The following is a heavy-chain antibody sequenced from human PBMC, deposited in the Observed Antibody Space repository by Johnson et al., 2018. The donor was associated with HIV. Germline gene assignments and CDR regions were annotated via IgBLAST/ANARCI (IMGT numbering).Heavy chain of an antibody. D-gene: IGHD6-6*01. V-gene: IGHV3-66*01. Sequence: VQLVESGGGVVQPGRSLRLSCAASGFTVSSNYMSWVRQAPGKGLEWVSVIYSGGSTYYADSVKGRFTISRDNAKNSLYLQMNNLRVEDTAVYYCASEVEYSILGGVWGQGTMVTVSS. CDR1: GFTVSSNY. J-gene: IGHJ3*01. CDR3: ASEVEYSILGGV. CDR2: IYSGGST.